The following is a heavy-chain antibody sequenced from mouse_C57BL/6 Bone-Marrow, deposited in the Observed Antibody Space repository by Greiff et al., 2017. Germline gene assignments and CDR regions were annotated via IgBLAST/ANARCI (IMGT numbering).Heavy chain of an antibody. D-gene: IGHD1-1*02. CDR1: GFRFNTYA. J-gene: IGHJ1*03. Sequence: EVPRVESGGGLVQPKGSLKLSCAASGFRFNTYAMNWVRPAPGKGLEWVARIRSKSNNYATYYDDSVKDRFTISRDDSESMLYLQRNDLKTEDTAMYDCARHGGNYRFFHWYFDVWGTGTTVTVSS. CDR2: IRSKSNNYAT. CDR3: ARHGGNYRFFHWYFDV. V-gene: IGHV10-1*01.